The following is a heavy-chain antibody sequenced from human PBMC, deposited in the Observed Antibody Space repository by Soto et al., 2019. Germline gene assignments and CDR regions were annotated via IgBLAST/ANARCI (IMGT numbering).Heavy chain of an antibody. J-gene: IGHJ2*01. Sequence: QVQLVQSGAEVKKPGSSVKVSCKASGGTFSNYPINWVRQAPGQGLEWMGGIIPIFGTVNYAQKFQGRVRITADESTSTAYMELSSLRSEDTAVYYCARGNHRWLQLWYFDLWGRGTLVTVSS. CDR3: ARGNHRWLQLWYFDL. D-gene: IGHD5-12*01. V-gene: IGHV1-69*12. CDR1: GGTFSNYP. CDR2: IIPIFGTV.